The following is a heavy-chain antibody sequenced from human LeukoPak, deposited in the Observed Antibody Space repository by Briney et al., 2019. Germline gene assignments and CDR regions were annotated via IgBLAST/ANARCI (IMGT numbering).Heavy chain of an antibody. CDR1: GGSFSGYY. J-gene: IGHJ4*02. CDR2: INHSGST. D-gene: IGHD3-10*01. Sequence: SETLSLTCAVYGGSFSGYYWSWIRQPPGKGPDWIGEINHSGSTNYNPSLKSRVTISVDTSKNQFSLKLSSVTAADTAVYYCARDYYGSGSYYKYWGQGTLVTVSS. V-gene: IGHV4-34*01. CDR3: ARDYYGSGSYYKY.